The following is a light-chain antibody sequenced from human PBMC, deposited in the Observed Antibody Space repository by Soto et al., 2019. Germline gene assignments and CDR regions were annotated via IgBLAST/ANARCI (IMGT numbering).Light chain of an antibody. CDR2: DTS. Sequence: DIQMTQSPSTLSASVGDRVTITCRASHSIAGLLAWYQQKPGKAPKAMIYDTSNLESGVPSRFSGSGSGTDFTLTISSLHPEDFATYFCQEYSGFSYTFGQGTRLEI. CDR3: QEYSGFSYT. V-gene: IGKV1-5*01. CDR1: HSIAGL. J-gene: IGKJ2*01.